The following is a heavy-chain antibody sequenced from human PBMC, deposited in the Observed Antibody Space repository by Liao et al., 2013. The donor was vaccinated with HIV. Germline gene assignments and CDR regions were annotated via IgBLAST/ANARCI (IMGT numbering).Heavy chain of an antibody. CDR2: IYYSGST. CDR1: SGSISRYS. D-gene: IGHD5-12*01. Sequence: QVQLQESGPGLVKPSETLSLTCAVSSGSISRYSWSWIRQPPGKGLEWIGYIYYSGSTNYNPSLKSRVTISVDTSKNQFSLRLRSVTAADTAVYYCARDGVDPRGFDYWGQGTLVTVSS. J-gene: IGHJ4*02. CDR3: ARDGVDPRGFDY. V-gene: IGHV4-59*01.